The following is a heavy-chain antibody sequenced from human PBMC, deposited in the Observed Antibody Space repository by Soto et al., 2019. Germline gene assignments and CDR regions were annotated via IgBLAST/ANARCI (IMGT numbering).Heavy chain of an antibody. CDR1: GFTFSSYA. D-gene: IGHD5-18*01. Sequence: PGGSLRLSCAASGFTFSSYAMSWVRQAPGKGLEWVSAISGSGGSTYYADSVKGRFTISRDNSKNTLYLQMNSRRAEDPAVYYCAKVGGGYSYYLDYWGQGTLVTVSS. J-gene: IGHJ4*01. CDR3: AKVGGGYSYYLDY. CDR2: ISGSGGST. V-gene: IGHV3-23*01.